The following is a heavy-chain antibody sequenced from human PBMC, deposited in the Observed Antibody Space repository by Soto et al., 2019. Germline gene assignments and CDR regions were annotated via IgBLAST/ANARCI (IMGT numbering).Heavy chain of an antibody. V-gene: IGHV3-7*01. Sequence: PGWSLRLSCAASGFTFSSYWMSWVRQAPGKGLEWVANIKQDGSEKYHVDSVKGRFTISRDNGKNSLYLQMNSLRAEDTAVYYCAKWNYVETCLDHWGQGTLVTVSS. J-gene: IGHJ4*02. CDR2: IKQDGSEK. D-gene: IGHD1-7*01. CDR3: AKWNYVETCLDH. CDR1: GFTFSSYW.